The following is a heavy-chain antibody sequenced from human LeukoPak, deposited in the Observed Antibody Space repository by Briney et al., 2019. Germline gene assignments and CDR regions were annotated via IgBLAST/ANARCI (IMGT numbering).Heavy chain of an antibody. V-gene: IGHV4-34*01. CDR3: ARARGGYDYVWGSYRYTSGWFDP. Sequence: SETLSLTCAVSGGSFSGYYWSWIRQPPGKGLEWIGEINHSGSTNYNPSLKSRVTISVDTSKNQFPLKLSSVTAADTAVYYCARARGGYDYVWGSYRYTSGWFDPWGQGTLVTVSS. CDR1: GGSFSGYY. CDR2: INHSGST. D-gene: IGHD3-16*02. J-gene: IGHJ5*02.